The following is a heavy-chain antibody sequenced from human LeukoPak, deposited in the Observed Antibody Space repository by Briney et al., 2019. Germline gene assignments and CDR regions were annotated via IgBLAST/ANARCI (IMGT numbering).Heavy chain of an antibody. D-gene: IGHD6-6*01. CDR3: ASSYSSSSFDY. CDR2: IYHSGST. Sequence: SQTLSLTCAVSGGFISSGGYSWSWIRQPPGKGLEWIGYIYHSGSTYYNPSLKSRVTISVDRSKNQFSLKLSSVPAADTAVYYCASSYSSSSFDYWGQGTLVTVSS. J-gene: IGHJ4*02. V-gene: IGHV4-30-2*01. CDR1: GGFISSGGYS.